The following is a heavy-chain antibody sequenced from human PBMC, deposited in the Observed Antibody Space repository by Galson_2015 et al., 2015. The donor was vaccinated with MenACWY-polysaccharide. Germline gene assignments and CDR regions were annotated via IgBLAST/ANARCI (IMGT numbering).Heavy chain of an antibody. V-gene: IGHV1-18*01. J-gene: IGHJ4*02. CDR3: SRGSRGIAAAGIGFDS. CDR2: INAFNGHT. D-gene: IGHD6-13*01. Sequence: SVKVSCKASGYMVTNYGINWVRQAPGQGPEWMGWINAFNGHTKYAQNLQSRVTITIDTSMNTVYMELRSLRSDDTAVYYCSRGSRGIAAAGIGFDSWGQGTLVTVSS. CDR1: GYMVTNYG.